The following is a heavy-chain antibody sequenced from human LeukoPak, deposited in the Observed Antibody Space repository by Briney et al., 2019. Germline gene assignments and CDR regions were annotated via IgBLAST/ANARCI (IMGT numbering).Heavy chain of an antibody. CDR3: ARANSVGATSFDY. D-gene: IGHD1-26*01. CDR1: GGSISSGSYY. J-gene: IGHJ4*02. V-gene: IGHV4-61*02. CDR2: IYTSGST. Sequence: SETLSLTCTVSGGSISSGSYYWSWIRQPAGKGLEWIGRIYTSGSTNYNPSLKSRVTISVDRSKNQFSLKLSSVTAADTAVYYCARANSVGATSFDYWGQGTLVTVSS.